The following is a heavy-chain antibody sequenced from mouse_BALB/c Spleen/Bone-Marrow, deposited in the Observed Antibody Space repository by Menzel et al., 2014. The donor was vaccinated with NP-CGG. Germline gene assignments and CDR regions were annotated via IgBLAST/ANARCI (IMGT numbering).Heavy chain of an antibody. CDR3: ARDRGVTLDFDF. Sequence: VQRVESGPGLVAPSQSLSITCTVSGFSLTSYGVHWVRQPPGKGLEWLGVIWAGGSTNYYSALMSRLSISKDDSKNQIFLKMNSLQNDDTGMYYCARDRGVTLDFDFWGAGTTVTVSS. CDR1: GFSLTSYG. CDR2: IWAGGST. J-gene: IGHJ1*01. V-gene: IGHV2-9*02. D-gene: IGHD2-1*01.